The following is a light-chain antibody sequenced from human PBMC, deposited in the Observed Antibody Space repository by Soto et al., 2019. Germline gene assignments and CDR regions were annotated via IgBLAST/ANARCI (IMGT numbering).Light chain of an antibody. J-gene: IGKJ1*01. CDR2: GAS. V-gene: IGKV3-20*01. CDR3: QQYSSLWT. CDR1: QSVSNNY. Sequence: EIVLTQSPGTLSLSPGERATLSCRTSQSVSNNYLAWCQQKPGQAPRLLIYGASSRATGIPDRFSGSGSGTDFTLSISRLEPEDFAVYYCQQYSSLWTFGQGTKVDI.